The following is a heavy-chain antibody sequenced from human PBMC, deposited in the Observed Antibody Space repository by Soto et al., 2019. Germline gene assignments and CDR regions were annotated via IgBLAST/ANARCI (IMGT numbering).Heavy chain of an antibody. Sequence: QLQLQESGPGLVKPSQTLSLTCAVSGGSISSGAYSWSWIRQPPGKGLEWIGYISHSGSTYYNPSLKIRVTISIDRSKNQFALKLTSVTAADTAVYYCARRATVFDYWGQGTRVTVSS. CDR1: GGSISSGAYS. D-gene: IGHD1-26*01. V-gene: IGHV4-30-2*01. CDR2: ISHSGST. CDR3: ARRATVFDY. J-gene: IGHJ4*02.